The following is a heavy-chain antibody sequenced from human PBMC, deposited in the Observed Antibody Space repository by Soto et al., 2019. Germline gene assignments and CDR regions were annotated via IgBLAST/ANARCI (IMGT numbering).Heavy chain of an antibody. D-gene: IGHD3-22*01. J-gene: IGHJ3*02. CDR1: GYTFTSYG. Sequence: QVQLVQSGAEVKKPGASVKVSCKASGYTFTSYGISWVRQAPGQGLEWMGWISAYNGNTNYAQKLQGRVTMTTDTSTSTAYMELRSLRSDDTDVYYCAREGLYYYDSSGTHAFDIWGQGTMVTVSS. CDR3: AREGLYYYDSSGTHAFDI. CDR2: ISAYNGNT. V-gene: IGHV1-18*01.